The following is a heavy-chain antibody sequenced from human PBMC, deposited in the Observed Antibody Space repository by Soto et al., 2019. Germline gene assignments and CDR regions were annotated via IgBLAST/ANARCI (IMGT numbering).Heavy chain of an antibody. V-gene: IGHV3-33*01. D-gene: IGHD2-15*01. CDR3: ARGRRYCSGGSCYSAEYFQH. CDR1: GFTFSSYG. Sequence: QVQLVESGGAVVQPGRPLRLSCAASGFTFSSYGMHWVRQAPGKGLEWVAVIWYDGSNKYYADSVKGRFTISRDNSKYTLCLKMSSLGAEDTAVYYCARGRRYCSGGSCYSAEYFQHCLQGTLLTVSS. J-gene: IGHJ1*01. CDR2: IWYDGSNK.